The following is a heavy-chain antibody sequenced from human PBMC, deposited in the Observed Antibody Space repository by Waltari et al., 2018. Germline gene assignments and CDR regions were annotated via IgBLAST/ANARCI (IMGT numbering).Heavy chain of an antibody. CDR2: IWYDGSNK. Sequence: QVQLVESGGGVVQPGRSLRLSCAASGFTFSSYGMHWVRQAPGKGLEWVVVIWYDGSNKYYADSVKGRFTISRDNSKNTLYLQMNSLRAEDTAVYYCVVGAQGDYWGQGTLVTVSS. CDR1: GFTFSSYG. J-gene: IGHJ4*02. CDR3: VVGAQGDY. D-gene: IGHD1-26*01. V-gene: IGHV3-33*01.